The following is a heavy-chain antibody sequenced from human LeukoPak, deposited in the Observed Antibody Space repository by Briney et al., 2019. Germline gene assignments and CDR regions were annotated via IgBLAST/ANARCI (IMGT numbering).Heavy chain of an antibody. Sequence: GRSLRLSCAASGFTFSSYAMHWVRQAPGKGLEWVAVISHDGSNKYYADSVKGRFTISRDNSKNTLYLQMNSLRAEDTAVYYCARDGAYYDSSGYHHWYFDLWGRGTLVTVSS. D-gene: IGHD3-22*01. CDR2: ISHDGSNK. V-gene: IGHV3-30-3*01. J-gene: IGHJ2*01. CDR3: ARDGAYYDSSGYHHWYFDL. CDR1: GFTFSSYA.